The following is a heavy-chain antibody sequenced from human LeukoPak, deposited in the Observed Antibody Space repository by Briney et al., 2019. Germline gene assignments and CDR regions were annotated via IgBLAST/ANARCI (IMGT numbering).Heavy chain of an antibody. V-gene: IGHV1-69*05. CDR1: GGTFSSYA. J-gene: IGHJ3*02. Sequence: SVKVSCKASGGTFSSYAISWVRQAPGQGLEWMGGIIPIFGTANYAQKFQGRVTITTDESTSAAYMELSSLRSEDTAVYYCARGDYYDSPRRAFDIWGQGTMVTVSS. CDR3: ARGDYYDSPRRAFDI. D-gene: IGHD3-22*01. CDR2: IIPIFGTA.